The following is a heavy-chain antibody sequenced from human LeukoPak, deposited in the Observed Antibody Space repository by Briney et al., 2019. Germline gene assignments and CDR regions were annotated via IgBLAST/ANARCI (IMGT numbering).Heavy chain of an antibody. CDR1: GYTFTTYG. J-gene: IGHJ4*02. V-gene: IGHV1-18*01. CDR2: INPYNGNT. Sequence: ASVKVSCKAPGYTFTTYGISWVRQAPGQGLECMGWINPYNGNTNYAQKLQGRVTMTTDTSTSTAYMELRSLRSDDTAVYYCARELYGRFEHWGQGTLVTVSS. CDR3: ARELYGRFEH. D-gene: IGHD2-2*02.